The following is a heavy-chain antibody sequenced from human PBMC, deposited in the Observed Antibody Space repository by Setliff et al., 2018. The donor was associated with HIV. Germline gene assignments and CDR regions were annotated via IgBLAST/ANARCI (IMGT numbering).Heavy chain of an antibody. D-gene: IGHD3-3*01. V-gene: IGHV4-31*11. CDR2: ICYSGST. CDR3: ARVGYDFWSGYYTGAFDI. J-gene: IGHJ3*02. Sequence: KASETLSLTCAVSGGSISSGGYCWNWIRQHPGKGLEWIGYICYSGSTYYNPSLKSRVTISVDTSKNQFSLKLSSVTAADTAVYYCARVGYDFWSGYYTGAFDIWGQGTMVTVSS. CDR1: GGSISSGGYC.